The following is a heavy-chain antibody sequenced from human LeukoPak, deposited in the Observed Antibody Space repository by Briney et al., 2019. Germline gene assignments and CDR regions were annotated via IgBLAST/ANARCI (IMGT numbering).Heavy chain of an antibody. CDR2: ISGSSRTT. J-gene: IGHJ3*02. CDR3: AKVRVGYGGPFDI. Sequence: PGGTLRLSCAASGFTFSNYDMSWVRQAPGKGLEWVSGISGSSRTTYYADSVKGRFTISRDNSKNTLYLQMNSLRAEATAVYYCAKVRVGYGGPFDIWGQGTMVTVSS. D-gene: IGHD5-18*01. CDR1: GFTFSNYD. V-gene: IGHV3-23*01.